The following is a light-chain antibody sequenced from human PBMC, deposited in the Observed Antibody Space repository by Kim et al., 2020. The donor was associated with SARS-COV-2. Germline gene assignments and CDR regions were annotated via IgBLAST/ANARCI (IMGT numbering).Light chain of an antibody. CDR1: QGISSF. Sequence: IQLTQSPSSLSASVGDRVTITCRASQGISSFLAWYQQKPGKAPKLLIYAASTLQSVVPSRFSGSGSGTDFTLTISSLQPEDFGTYYCQQLISYPLTFGGGTKVDIK. J-gene: IGKJ4*01. V-gene: IGKV1-9*01. CDR3: QQLISYPLT. CDR2: AAS.